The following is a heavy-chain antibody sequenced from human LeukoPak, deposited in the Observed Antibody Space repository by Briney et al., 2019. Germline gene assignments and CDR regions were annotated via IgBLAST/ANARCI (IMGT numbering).Heavy chain of an antibody. Sequence: ASVKVSCKASGYTFTGHYMHWVRQAPGQGLEWMGWINPNSGGTNYAQKFQGRVTMTRDTSISTAYMELSRLRSDDAAVYYCARTLYVWGSYRLNYWGQGTLVTVSS. D-gene: IGHD3-16*02. CDR2: INPNSGGT. J-gene: IGHJ4*02. CDR1: GYTFTGHY. V-gene: IGHV1-2*02. CDR3: ARTLYVWGSYRLNY.